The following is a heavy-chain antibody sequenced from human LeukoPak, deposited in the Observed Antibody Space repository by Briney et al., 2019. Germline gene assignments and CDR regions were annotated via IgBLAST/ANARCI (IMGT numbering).Heavy chain of an antibody. CDR2: IYTSRNT. Sequence: SQTLSLTCTVSGASISSYYWGWVRQPAGKGLEWVGRIYTSRNTNYNPSLKSRVTMSVDTTKNQFSLKLSSVAAADSAVYYCARASSGSGFFDYWGQGTLVTVSS. CDR3: ARASSGSGFFDY. V-gene: IGHV4-4*07. D-gene: IGHD3-22*01. J-gene: IGHJ4*02. CDR1: GASISSYY.